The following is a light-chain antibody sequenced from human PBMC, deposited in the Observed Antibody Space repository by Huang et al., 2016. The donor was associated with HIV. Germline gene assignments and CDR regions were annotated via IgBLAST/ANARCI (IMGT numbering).Light chain of an antibody. CDR1: QSISEY. CDR2: VAS. V-gene: IGKV1-39*01. J-gene: IGKJ2*01. CDR3: QQTYGTPTT. Sequence: DIQMTQSPSSLSASVGERVTITCRASQSISEYVHWYQQKPGKAPKLLIHVASNLQSGVPARFSGSGSGKDFTLTIRSLQPEDFATYYCQQTYGTPTTFGQGTKLDIK.